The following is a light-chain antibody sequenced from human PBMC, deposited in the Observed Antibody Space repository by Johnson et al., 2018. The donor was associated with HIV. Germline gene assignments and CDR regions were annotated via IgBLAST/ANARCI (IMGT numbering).Light chain of an antibody. J-gene: IGLJ1*01. CDR3: GTWDSSLSKGV. V-gene: IGLV1-51*01. CDR2: DNN. CDR1: SSNVGNNY. Sequence: QSVLTQPPSVSAAPGQKVTISCSGSSSNVGNNYVSWFQQLPGTAPKLLIYDNNERPSGIPDRFSGSKSGTSATLGITGLQTGDEADDYCGTWDSSLSKGVFGTGTKVTVL.